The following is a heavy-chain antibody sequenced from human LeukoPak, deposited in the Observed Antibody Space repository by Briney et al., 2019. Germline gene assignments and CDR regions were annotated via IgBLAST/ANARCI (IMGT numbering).Heavy chain of an antibody. CDR3: AKSGGYGLIDY. D-gene: IGHD6-25*01. CDR2: IYYSGST. V-gene: IGHV4-59*08. Sequence: SETLSLTCTISGGSISSYYWSWIRQPPGKGLEWIGYIYYSGSTNYNPSLKSRVTISVDTSKNQFSLKMSSVTAADTAVYYCAKSGGYGLIDYWGQGTLVTVSS. CDR1: GGSISSYY. J-gene: IGHJ4*01.